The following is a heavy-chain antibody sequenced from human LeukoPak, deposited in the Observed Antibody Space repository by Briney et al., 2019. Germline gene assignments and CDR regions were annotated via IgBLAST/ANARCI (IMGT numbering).Heavy chain of an antibody. Sequence: SETLSLTCAVYGGSFRGDIWGWLRPCPGKGLEWSGEIKHDGSTTYTPSLERRVTMSLHTSTNQISLEMTSVTAADTAVYYCASGGPVTRFDYWGQGTLVTVSS. CDR2: IKHDGST. J-gene: IGHJ4*02. V-gene: IGHV4-34*01. CDR1: GGSFRGDI. CDR3: ASGGPVTRFDY. D-gene: IGHD4-17*01.